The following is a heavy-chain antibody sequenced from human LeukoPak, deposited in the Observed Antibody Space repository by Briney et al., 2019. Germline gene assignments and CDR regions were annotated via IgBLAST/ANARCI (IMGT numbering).Heavy chain of an antibody. V-gene: IGHV1-18*01. CDR1: GYTFTSYG. CDR2: ISAYNGNT. CDR3: ARDGIVVDTPEAFDI. Sequence: ASVKVSCKASGYTFTSYGISWARQAPGQGLEWMGWISAYNGNTNYAQKLQGRVTMTTDTSTSTAYMELRSLRSDDTAVYYCARDGIVVDTPEAFDIWGQGTMVTVSS. J-gene: IGHJ3*02. D-gene: IGHD3-22*01.